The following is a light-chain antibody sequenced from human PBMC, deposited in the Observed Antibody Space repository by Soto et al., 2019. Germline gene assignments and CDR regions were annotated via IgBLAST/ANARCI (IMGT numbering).Light chain of an antibody. V-gene: IGKV4-1*01. J-gene: IGKJ2*01. CDR3: QKYYSAPRT. CDR2: WAY. CDR1: QTVLYSSNNKNY. Sequence: DIVMTQSPDSLAVSLGERATINCKSSQTVLYSSNNKNYLAWYQQKPGQPHKLLIYWAYIRESGVPDRFSGSGSGTDFTFTISRLQAEDGAVYYCQKYYSAPRTFGQGTKLEIK.